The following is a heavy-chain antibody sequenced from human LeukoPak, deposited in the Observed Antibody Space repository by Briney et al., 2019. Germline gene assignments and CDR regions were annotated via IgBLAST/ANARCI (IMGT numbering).Heavy chain of an antibody. J-gene: IGHJ3*02. V-gene: IGHV4-30-4*01. CDR1: GGSISSGDYF. CDR2: IYYSGST. D-gene: IGHD4-17*01. CDR3: ARDYGDYEPHGAFDI. Sequence: SQTLSLNCTVSGGSISSGDYFCCLIRQPPWKVLDWIGYIYYSGSTYYNPSLKSRVTISVDTSKNQFSLKLSSVTAADTAVYYCARDYGDYEPHGAFDIWGQGTMVTVSS.